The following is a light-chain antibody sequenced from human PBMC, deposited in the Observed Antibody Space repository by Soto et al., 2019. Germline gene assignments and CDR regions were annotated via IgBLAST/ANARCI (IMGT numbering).Light chain of an antibody. CDR1: QNIHNH. CDR2: GTS. CDR3: HHCGSVPGK. Sequence: EKLMTQSQPPLSVSPGERVTVSCWASQNIHNHMSWFLQKPGQAPRLLIYGTSSRATGIPDRFSGSGSGTDFTLTISRLEPEDFAVYYCHHCGSVPGKCGQGTK. V-gene: IGKV3D-15*01. J-gene: IGKJ1*01.